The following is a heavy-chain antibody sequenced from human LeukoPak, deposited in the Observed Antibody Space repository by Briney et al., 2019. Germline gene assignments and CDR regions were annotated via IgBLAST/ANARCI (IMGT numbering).Heavy chain of an antibody. Sequence: APLKVSSTAARYTFTAYYMQSVRQAPGPRLEWMGWSNPNTGGTDYAQKSQGRVTLISDTSISTAYMELSRLTSDDTPVYYCARGGYCGETTCSDFDSWGQGTLVTVSS. CDR1: RYTFTAYY. J-gene: IGHJ4*02. CDR2: SNPNTGGT. CDR3: ARGGYCGETTCSDFDS. V-gene: IGHV1-2*02. D-gene: IGHD2-2*03.